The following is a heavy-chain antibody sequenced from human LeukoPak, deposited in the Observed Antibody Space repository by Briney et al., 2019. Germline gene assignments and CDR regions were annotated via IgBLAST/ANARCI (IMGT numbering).Heavy chain of an antibody. CDR2: ISSSSSTI. D-gene: IGHD3-22*01. CDR1: GFTFSSYS. J-gene: IGHJ4*02. Sequence: GGSLRLSCAASGFTFSSYSMNWVRQAPGKGLERVSYISSSSSTIYYADSVKGRFTISRDNAKNSLYLQMNSLRAEDTAVYYCARAGRSGYYYSSFGYWGQGTLVTVSS. CDR3: ARAGRSGYYYSSFGY. V-gene: IGHV3-48*01.